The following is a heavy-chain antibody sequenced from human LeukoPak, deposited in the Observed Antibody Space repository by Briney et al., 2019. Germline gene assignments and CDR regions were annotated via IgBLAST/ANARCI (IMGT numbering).Heavy chain of an antibody. CDR1: GGSISSGGYY. CDR2: SYYSGST. J-gene: IGHJ3*02. V-gene: IGHV4-31*03. Sequence: SQTLSLTCTVSGGSISSGGYYWSWIRQHPGKGLEWIGYSYYSGSTYYNPSLKSRVTISVDTSKNQFSLKLSSVTAADTAVYYCARETGPSTVTTLEYAFDIWGQGTMVTVS. D-gene: IGHD4-17*01. CDR3: ARETGPSTVTTLEYAFDI.